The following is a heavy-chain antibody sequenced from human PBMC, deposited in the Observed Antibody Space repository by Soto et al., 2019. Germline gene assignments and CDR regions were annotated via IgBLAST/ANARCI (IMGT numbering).Heavy chain of an antibody. CDR2: IYTDDST. CDR1: GFTVSSNY. J-gene: IGHJ4*02. V-gene: IGHV3-53*01. D-gene: IGHD6-13*01. CDR3: ETGLLRDPQGIAGYFDF. Sequence: GGSLRLSCAASGFTVSSNYMSWVRQAPGKGLEWLSVIYTDDSTYYADSVKGRFTISRHNSKNTLYLQMNSLTVEDTGLYYCETGLLRDPQGIAGYFDFWGQGTQVTVSS.